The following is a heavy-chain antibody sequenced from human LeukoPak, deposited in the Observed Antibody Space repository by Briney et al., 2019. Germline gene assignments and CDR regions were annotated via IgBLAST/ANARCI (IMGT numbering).Heavy chain of an antibody. Sequence: GGSLRLSCAASGFTFSSYEMNWVRQAPGKGLEWVSYISSSGSTIYYADSVKGRFTISRDNAKNSPYLQVNSLRAEDTAVYYCARDTSGSYYSGAFDIWGQGTMVTVSS. CDR2: ISSSGSTI. CDR3: ARDTSGSYYSGAFDI. CDR1: GFTFSSYE. V-gene: IGHV3-48*03. D-gene: IGHD1-26*01. J-gene: IGHJ3*02.